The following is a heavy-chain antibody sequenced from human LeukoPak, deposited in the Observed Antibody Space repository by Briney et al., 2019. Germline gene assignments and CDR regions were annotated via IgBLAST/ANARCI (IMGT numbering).Heavy chain of an antibody. CDR3: ARGRQDVTMIVVVMTAVSYYLDV. D-gene: IGHD3-22*01. CDR1: GGSFSGYY. Sequence: PSETLSLTCAVYGGSFSGYYGTGIRQTPEEGLEWMGEMNPRGGTSYNPSLKSRVTISVDTSKNQFSLKLSSVTAADTAVYYCARGRQDVTMIVVVMTAVSYYLDVWGKGTTVTVS. CDR2: MNPRGGT. J-gene: IGHJ6*03. V-gene: IGHV4-34*01.